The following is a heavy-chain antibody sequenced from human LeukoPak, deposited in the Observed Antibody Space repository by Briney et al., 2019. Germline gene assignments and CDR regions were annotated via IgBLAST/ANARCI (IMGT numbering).Heavy chain of an antibody. CDR2: IIPIFGTA. J-gene: IGHJ4*02. V-gene: IGHV1-69*05. CDR3: ARVDCSSTSCSLDY. Sequence: SVKVSCKASGSTFSSYAISWVRQAPGQGLEWMGGIIPIFGTANYAQKFQGRVTITTDESTSTAYMELSSLRSEDTAVYYCARVDCSSTSCSLDYWGQGTLVTVSS. CDR1: GSTFSSYA. D-gene: IGHD2-2*01.